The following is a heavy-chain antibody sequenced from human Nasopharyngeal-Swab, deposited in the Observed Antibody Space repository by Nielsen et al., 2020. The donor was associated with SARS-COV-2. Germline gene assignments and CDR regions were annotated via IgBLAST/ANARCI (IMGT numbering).Heavy chain of an antibody. Sequence: SETLSLTCTVSGVSITSQYWSWIRQPPGKGLEWIGHISHNSGTSYNPSLTSRVTMFMDTSKNQFSLRLRSVTAADTAVYYCAKEGATGWFDPWGQGTLVTVSS. CDR1: GVSITSQY. J-gene: IGHJ5*02. CDR3: AKEGATGWFDP. CDR2: ISHNSGT. V-gene: IGHV4-59*11.